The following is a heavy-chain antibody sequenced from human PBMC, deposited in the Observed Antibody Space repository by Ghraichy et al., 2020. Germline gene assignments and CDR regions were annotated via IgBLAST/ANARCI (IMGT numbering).Heavy chain of an antibody. CDR1: GYTFTSYG. V-gene: IGHV1-18*01. CDR2: ISAYNGNT. D-gene: IGHD6-19*01. J-gene: IGHJ4*02. Sequence: ASLKVSCKASGYTFTSYGISWVRQAPGQGLEWMGWISAYNGNTNYAQKLQGRVTMTTDTSTSTAYMELRSLKSDDTAGYYWAQVDPIYGSGWYGRPPFDYWGQGTLVTVSS. CDR3: AQVDPIYGSGWYGRPPFDY.